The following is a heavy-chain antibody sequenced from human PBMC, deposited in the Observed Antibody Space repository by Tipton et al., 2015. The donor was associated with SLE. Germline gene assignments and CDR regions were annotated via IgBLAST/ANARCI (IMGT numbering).Heavy chain of an antibody. CDR3: ARGGDGYNPGAFDI. D-gene: IGHD5-24*01. J-gene: IGHJ3*02. CDR2: IRYDGSNK. V-gene: IGHV3-30*02. Sequence: SLRLSCAASGFTFSSYGMHWVRQAPGKGLEWVAFIRYDGSNKYYADSVKGRFTISRDNSKNTLYLQMNSLRAEDTAVYYCARGGDGYNPGAFDIWGQGTMVTVSS. CDR1: GFTFSSYG.